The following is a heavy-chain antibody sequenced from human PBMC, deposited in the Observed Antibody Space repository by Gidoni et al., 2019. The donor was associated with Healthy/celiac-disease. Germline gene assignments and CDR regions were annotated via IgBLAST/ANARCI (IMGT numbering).Heavy chain of an antibody. D-gene: IGHD3-10*01. J-gene: IGHJ5*02. CDR1: GGTFSRYP. CDR2: IITIFGTA. V-gene: IGHV1-69*06. Sequence: QVQLVQSGAEVKKPRSSVKVSCKASGGTFSRYPISWVRQAPGQGLEWMGGIITIFGTANYAQKFQGRVTITADKSTSTAYMELSSLRSEDTAVYYCARDQGVITMVRRRRLNWFDPWGQGTLVTVSS. CDR3: ARDQGVITMVRRRRLNWFDP.